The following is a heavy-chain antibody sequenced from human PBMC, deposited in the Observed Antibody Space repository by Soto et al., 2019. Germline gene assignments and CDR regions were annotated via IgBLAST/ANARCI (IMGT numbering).Heavy chain of an antibody. Sequence: QARLVESGGGVVQPGRSLRLSCEASGLTFSAYGMHWVRQAPGKGLEWVATISYDGSKKYFGDSVKGRFTISRDNSKSTLYLEMNSLRTGDTAVYYCAKASHCNKGRCSLGLIGDRAFDIWGQGTMVTVSS. J-gene: IGHJ3*02. CDR1: GLTFSAYG. D-gene: IGHD2-8*01. CDR3: AKASHCNKGRCSLGLIGDRAFDI. CDR2: ISYDGSKK. V-gene: IGHV3-30*18.